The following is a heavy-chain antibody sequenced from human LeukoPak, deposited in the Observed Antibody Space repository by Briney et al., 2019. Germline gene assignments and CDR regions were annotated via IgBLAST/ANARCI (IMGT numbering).Heavy chain of an antibody. CDR2: ISYDGSNK. J-gene: IGHJ6*02. Sequence: PGRSLRLSCAASGFTFSSYAMHWVRQAPGKGLEWVAVISYDGSNKYYADSVKGRFTISRDNSKNTLYLQMNSLRAEDTAVYYCARDKEFGRVVTAPLYYYYGMDVWGQGTTVTVSS. CDR1: GFTFSSYA. CDR3: ARDKEFGRVVTAPLYYYYGMDV. V-gene: IGHV3-30-3*01. D-gene: IGHD2-21*02.